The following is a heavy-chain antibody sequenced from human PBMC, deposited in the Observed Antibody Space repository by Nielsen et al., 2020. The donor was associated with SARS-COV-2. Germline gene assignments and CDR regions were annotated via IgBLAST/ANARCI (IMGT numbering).Heavy chain of an antibody. CDR3: ARFRDDYVWGSYEV. J-gene: IGHJ4*02. V-gene: IGHV2-70*11. Sequence: SGPTLVKPTQTLTLTCTFSGFSLSTSGMCVSWIRQPPGKALEWLARIDWDDDKYYSTSLKTRLTISKYTSKNQVVLTMTNMDPVDTATYYCARFRDDYVWGSYEVWGQGTLVTVSS. CDR1: GFSLSTSGMC. CDR2: IDWDDDK. D-gene: IGHD3-16*01.